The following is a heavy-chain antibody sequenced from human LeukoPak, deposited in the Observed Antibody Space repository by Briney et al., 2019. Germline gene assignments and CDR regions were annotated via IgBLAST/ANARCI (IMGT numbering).Heavy chain of an antibody. J-gene: IGHJ4*02. CDR2: ISAYNGNT. CDR1: GYTFTSYG. Sequence: GASVKVSCKASGYTFTSYGISRVRQAPGQGLEWMGWISAYNGNTNYAQKLQGRVTMTTDSSTSTAYMELRSLRFDDTAVYYCARYPTVVTPTSHIDYWGQGTLVTVSS. V-gene: IGHV1-18*01. D-gene: IGHD4-23*01. CDR3: ARYPTVVTPTSHIDY.